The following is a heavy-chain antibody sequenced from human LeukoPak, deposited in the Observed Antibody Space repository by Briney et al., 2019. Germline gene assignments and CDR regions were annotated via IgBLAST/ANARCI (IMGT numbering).Heavy chain of an antibody. J-gene: IGHJ4*02. V-gene: IGHV3-74*01. Sequence: GGSLRLSCAASGFTFSSDSMHWVRQAPGKGLVWVSRINSDGSSTSYVDSVKGRFTISRDNAKNTLYLQMNSLRAEDTAVYCCAKRSGGSGSYTLDYWGQGTLVTVSS. D-gene: IGHD3-10*01. CDR3: AKRSGGSGSYTLDY. CDR1: GFTFSSDS. CDR2: INSDGSST.